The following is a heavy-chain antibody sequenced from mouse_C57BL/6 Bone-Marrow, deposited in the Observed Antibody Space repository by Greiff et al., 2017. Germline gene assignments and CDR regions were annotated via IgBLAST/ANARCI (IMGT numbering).Heavy chain of an antibody. D-gene: IGHD1-1*01. CDR1: GFTFSSYA. Sequence: DVMLVESGGGLVKPGGSLKLSCAASGFTFSSYAMPWVRQTPEKRLEWVATISDGGSTTYYPDNVKGRFTISRDNAKNHLYLKMSHLTSEDSAMYYGASDQDGSSYWSFDVWGTGTTVTVSS. J-gene: IGHJ1*03. V-gene: IGHV5-4*03. CDR3: ASDQDGSSYWSFDV. CDR2: ISDGGSTT.